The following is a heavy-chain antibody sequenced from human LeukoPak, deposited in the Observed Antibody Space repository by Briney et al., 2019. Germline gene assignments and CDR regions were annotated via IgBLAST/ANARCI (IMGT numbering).Heavy chain of an antibody. J-gene: IGHJ2*01. Sequence: GGSLRLSCAASGFTFSSYAMHWVRQAPGKRLGWVAFISYDGSNKYYADSVKGRFTISRDNSKNTLYLQMNSLRVEDTAVYYCAKDRVAVVVNNWYFDLWGRGTLVTVSS. CDR3: AKDRVAVVVNNWYFDL. CDR1: GFTFSSYA. D-gene: IGHD3-22*01. CDR2: ISYDGSNK. V-gene: IGHV3-30-3*01.